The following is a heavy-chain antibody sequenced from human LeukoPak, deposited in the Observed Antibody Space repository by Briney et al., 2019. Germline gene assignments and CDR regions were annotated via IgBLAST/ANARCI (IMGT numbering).Heavy chain of an antibody. J-gene: IGHJ5*02. Sequence: GASVKVSCKVSGYTLTELSMHWVRQAPGKGLEWMGGFDPEDGETIYAQKFQGRVTMTEDTSTDTAYMELRSLRSEDTAVYYCANYLTAMDSFHLGFHWFDPWGQGTLVTVSS. D-gene: IGHD5-18*01. V-gene: IGHV1-24*01. CDR1: GYTLTELS. CDR2: FDPEDGET. CDR3: ANYLTAMDSFHLGFHWFDP.